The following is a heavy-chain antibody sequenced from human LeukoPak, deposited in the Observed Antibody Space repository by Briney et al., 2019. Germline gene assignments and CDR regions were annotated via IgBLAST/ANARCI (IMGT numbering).Heavy chain of an antibody. CDR1: GFTFSSYG. V-gene: IGHV3-30*02. J-gene: IGHJ4*02. D-gene: IGHD3-10*01. CDR2: IRYDGSNK. CDR3: AKGLYYYGSGSSDY. Sequence: PGGSLRLSCAASGFTFSSYGMHWVRQAPGKGLEWVAFIRYDGSNKYYADSVKGRFTISRDNSKNTLYLQMNSLRAEDTAVYYCAKGLYYYGSGSSDYWGQGTLVTVSS.